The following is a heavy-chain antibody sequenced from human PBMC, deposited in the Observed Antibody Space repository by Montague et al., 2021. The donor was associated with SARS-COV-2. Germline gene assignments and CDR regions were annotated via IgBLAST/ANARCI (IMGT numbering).Heavy chain of an antibody. CDR3: ARDIAVAGLFDY. CDR2: IFPGGST. J-gene: IGHJ4*02. V-gene: IGHV4-30-2*01. D-gene: IGHD6-19*01. Sequence: TLSLTCSVSGGSISNGSYPWSWIRQPPGKGLEWIGYIFPGGSTYYNASLQSRVTISIDTSKNQFSLKLSSVTAADTAAYYCARDIAVAGLFDYWGQGTLVTVSS. CDR1: GGSISNGSYP.